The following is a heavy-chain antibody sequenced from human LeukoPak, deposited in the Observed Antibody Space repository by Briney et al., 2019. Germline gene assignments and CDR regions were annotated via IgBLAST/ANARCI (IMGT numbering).Heavy chain of an antibody. CDR3: RYSYGYY. Sequence: PGGSLRPSCAASGFTFSNAWMSWVRQAPGKGLEWVGRIKSKTDGGTTDYAAPVKGRLTISGDDSKNTLYLQMNSLKTEDTAVYYCRYSYGYYWGRGTLDTVSS. V-gene: IGHV3-15*01. CDR1: GFTFSNAW. J-gene: IGHJ4*02. CDR2: IKSKTDGGTT. D-gene: IGHD5-18*01.